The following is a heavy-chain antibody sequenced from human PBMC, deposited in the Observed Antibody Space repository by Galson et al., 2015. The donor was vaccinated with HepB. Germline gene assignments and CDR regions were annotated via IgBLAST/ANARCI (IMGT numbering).Heavy chain of an antibody. CDR3: ARAKTGTIRSFDY. CDR1: GFTFSSYA. J-gene: IGHJ4*02. V-gene: IGHV3-23*01. D-gene: IGHD1-7*01. Sequence: SLRLSCAASGFTFSSYAMSWARQAPGKGLEWVSSISASGGSTYYADSVKGRFTISRDNSDNTLHLQMNSLRAEDTAVYYCARAKTGTIRSFDYWGQGRLVTVSS. CDR2: ISASGGST.